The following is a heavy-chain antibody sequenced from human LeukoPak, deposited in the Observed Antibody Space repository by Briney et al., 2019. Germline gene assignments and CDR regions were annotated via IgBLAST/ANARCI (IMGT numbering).Heavy chain of an antibody. Sequence: SETLSLTCTISGGSISSYYWSWIRQPPGKGLEWIGYIYYSGSTNYNPSLRSRLTISVDTSKNQFSLKLSSVTAADTAVYYCARGPSRNWFDPWGQGTLVTVSS. CDR2: IYYSGST. CDR1: GGSISSYY. V-gene: IGHV4-59*01. CDR3: ARGPSRNWFDP. J-gene: IGHJ5*02.